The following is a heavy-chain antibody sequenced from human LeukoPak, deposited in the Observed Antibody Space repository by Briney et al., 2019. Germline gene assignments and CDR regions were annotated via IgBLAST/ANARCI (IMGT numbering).Heavy chain of an antibody. CDR3: ARPRVGATPDDAFDI. CDR2: IYPGDSDT. CDR1: GYSFTSYW. V-gene: IGHV5-51*01. D-gene: IGHD1-26*01. Sequence: GESLKISCKGSGYSFTSYWIGWVRQMPGKGLEWMGIIYPGDSDTRYSPSFQGQVTISADKSISTAYLQWSSLKASDTAMYYCARPRVGATPDDAFDIWGQGTIVTVSS. J-gene: IGHJ3*02.